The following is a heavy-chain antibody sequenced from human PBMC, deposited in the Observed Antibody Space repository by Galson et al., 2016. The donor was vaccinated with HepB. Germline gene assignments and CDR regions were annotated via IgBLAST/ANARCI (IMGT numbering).Heavy chain of an antibody. CDR3: ARGKSLWTMPWDYGLDV. V-gene: IGHV3-13*01. Sequence: SLRLSCAASGFIFSTHDMHWVRQVTGKGLVWVSGIETAGDTYYAGSVKGRFTISRENGKNSVYLQMNSLSAGDTAVYYCARGKSLWTMPWDYGLDVWGKGTTVTVSS. CDR1: GFIFSTHD. CDR2: IETAGDT. J-gene: IGHJ6*04. D-gene: IGHD2-2*01.